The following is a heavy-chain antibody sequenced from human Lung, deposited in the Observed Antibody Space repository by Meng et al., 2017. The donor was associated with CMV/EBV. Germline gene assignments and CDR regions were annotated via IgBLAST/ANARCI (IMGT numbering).Heavy chain of an antibody. CDR1: EFAFSRYE. V-gene: IGHV3-48*03. D-gene: IGHD1-26*01. J-gene: IGHJ3*01. Sequence: GESLKISCAASEFAFSRYEMNWVRQAPGKGLEWISNIDSPGTTVYYADSVRGRFTISRDNAKNLLFLQMNSLIVDDTAVYYCARGSGSDYFGAFDVWGQGTMVXVSS. CDR3: ARGSGSDYFGAFDV. CDR2: IDSPGTTV.